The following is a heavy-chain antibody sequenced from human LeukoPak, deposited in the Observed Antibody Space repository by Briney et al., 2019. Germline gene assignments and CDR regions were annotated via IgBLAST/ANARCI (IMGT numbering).Heavy chain of an antibody. CDR3: ARMSGSRLPGY. Sequence: TGGSLRLSCAASGFTFSSHSMNWVRQTPGKGLEWVSYISSGSSARYYADSVKGRFTISRDDARNSLYPQMNSLRAEDTAVYYCARMSGSRLPGYWGQGTLVTVSS. D-gene: IGHD3-3*01. CDR2: ISSGSSAR. J-gene: IGHJ4*02. V-gene: IGHV3-48*01. CDR1: GFTFSSHS.